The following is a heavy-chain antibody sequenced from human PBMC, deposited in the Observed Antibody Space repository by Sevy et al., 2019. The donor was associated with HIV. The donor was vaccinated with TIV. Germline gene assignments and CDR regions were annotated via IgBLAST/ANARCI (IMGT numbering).Heavy chain of an antibody. V-gene: IGHV3-48*02. CDR3: ARSLHLDY. J-gene: IGHJ4*02. Sequence: GGSLRLSCAASGFTFSSYSMNWVRQAPGKGLEWVSYISSSSSTIYYADSVKGRFTISRDNAKNSLYLQMNSLRDEDTAVYYCARSLHLDYWGQGTLVTVSS. CDR2: ISSSSSTI. CDR1: GFTFSSYS.